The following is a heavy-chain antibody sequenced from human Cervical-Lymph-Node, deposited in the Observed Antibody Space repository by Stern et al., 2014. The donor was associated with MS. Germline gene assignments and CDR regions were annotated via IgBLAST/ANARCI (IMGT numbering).Heavy chain of an antibody. Sequence: VQLVESGGAVVQPGRSLRLSCEASGFTFSSYGMHWVRQAPGQGLEWVTVISYDGNHKYYAASVKGRFTISRDNSKNTLHLQMNSVTPDDTAIYYCARDYEDTSMLFDHWGQGTLVTVSS. CDR1: GFTFSSYG. J-gene: IGHJ4*02. V-gene: IGHV3-30*03. CDR3: ARDYEDTSMLFDH. CDR2: ISYDGNHK. D-gene: IGHD2-8*01.